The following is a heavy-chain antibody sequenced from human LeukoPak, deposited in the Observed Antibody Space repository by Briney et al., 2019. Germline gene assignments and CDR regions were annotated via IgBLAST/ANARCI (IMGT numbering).Heavy chain of an antibody. J-gene: IGHJ4*02. CDR3: ARGVPATN. D-gene: IGHD2-2*01. V-gene: IGHV4-59*01. CDR2: IYYSGST. CDR1: GVSINSYY. Sequence: PSETLSLTCTVSGVSINSYYWSWIRQPPGKGLEWIGYIYYSGSTNYNPSLKSRVTISVDTSKNQFSLKLSSVTAADTAVYYCARGVPATNWGQGTLVTVSS.